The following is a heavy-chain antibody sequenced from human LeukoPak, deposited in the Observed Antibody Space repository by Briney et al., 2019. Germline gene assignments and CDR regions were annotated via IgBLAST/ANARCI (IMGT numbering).Heavy chain of an antibody. D-gene: IGHD2-15*01. V-gene: IGHV3-48*03. CDR1: GFTFSSFE. CDR3: ARGRFTVN. J-gene: IGHJ4*02. Sequence: GGSLRLSCAASGFTFSSFEMNWVRQAPGKGLEWVSYISSSGSTIYYADSVKGRFTLSRDNAKNSLYLQMDSLRGEDTAVYYRARGRFTVNWGQGTLVTVSS. CDR2: ISSSGSTI.